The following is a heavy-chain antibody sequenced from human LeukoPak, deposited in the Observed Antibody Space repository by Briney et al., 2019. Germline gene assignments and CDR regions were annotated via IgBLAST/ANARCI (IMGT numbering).Heavy chain of an antibody. Sequence: GASVKVSCKASEDTFTSHYMHWVRQAPGQGLEWMGWINPNSGGTNYAQKFQGRVTMTRDTSISTAYMELSRLRSDDTAVYYCARDRDDSSGYYRETLFDYWGQGTLVTVSS. CDR2: INPNSGGT. V-gene: IGHV1-2*02. CDR3: ARDRDDSSGYYRETLFDY. J-gene: IGHJ4*02. CDR1: EDTFTSHY. D-gene: IGHD3-22*01.